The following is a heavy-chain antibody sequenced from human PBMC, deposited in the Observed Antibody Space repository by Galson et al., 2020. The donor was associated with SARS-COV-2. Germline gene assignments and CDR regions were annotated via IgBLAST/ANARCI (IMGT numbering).Heavy chain of an antibody. CDR2: IYYIVST. CDR3: AREFTVWTNGGLYYFDY. CDR1: GGSISSVDYS. V-gene: IGHV4-30-4*01. J-gene: IGHJ4*02. D-gene: IGHD1-1*01. Sequence: SETLSLTCTASGGSISSVDYSCSWIRQPLGKVLECIWYIYYIVSTNYNPSLKSRVTISADTSKSQFSLKLMSVTAANTAVYYCAREFTVWTNGGLYYFDYWGQGTLVTI.